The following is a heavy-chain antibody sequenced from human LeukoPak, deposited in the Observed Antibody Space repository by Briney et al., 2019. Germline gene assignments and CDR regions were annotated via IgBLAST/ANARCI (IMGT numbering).Heavy chain of an antibody. D-gene: IGHD5-18*01. CDR1: GFTFSSYS. V-gene: IGHV3-21*01. CDR3: ARGGYSYGLALWY. Sequence: PGGSLRLSCAASGFTFSSYSMNWVRQAPGKGLEWVSSISSSSSYIYYADSVKGRFTISGDNAKNSLYLQMNSLRAEDTAVYYCARGGYSYGLALWYWGQGTLVTVSS. CDR2: ISSSSSYI. J-gene: IGHJ4*02.